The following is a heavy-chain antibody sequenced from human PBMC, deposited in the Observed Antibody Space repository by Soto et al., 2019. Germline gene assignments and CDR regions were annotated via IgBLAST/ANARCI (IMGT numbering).Heavy chain of an antibody. V-gene: IGHV3-48*03. J-gene: IGHJ3*02. D-gene: IGHD1-26*01. Sequence: PXGSLRLSCAASGFTFTIYQMNWVRQAPGKGLDWLSYITSSGSTTYYADSVKGRFTISRDNAKNSLYLKMNSLRAEDTAVYYCARIIVLGVGHDAFDIWGQGTVVTVSS. CDR1: GFTFTIYQ. CDR2: ITSSGSTT. CDR3: ARIIVLGVGHDAFDI.